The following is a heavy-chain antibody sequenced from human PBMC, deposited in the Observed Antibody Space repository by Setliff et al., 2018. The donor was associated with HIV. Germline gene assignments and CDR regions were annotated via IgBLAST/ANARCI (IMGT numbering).Heavy chain of an antibody. D-gene: IGHD6-19*01. J-gene: IGHJ6*03. Sequence: GGSLRLSCAASGFTFSSYEMNWVRQAPGKGLEWVSYISSSGSITYYADSVKGRFTISRDNAKNSLYLQMNSLRDEDTAVYYCASGGWSTYYYYMDVWGKGTTVTVSS. CDR3: ASGGWSTYYYYMDV. CDR2: ISSSGSIT. CDR1: GFTFSSYE. V-gene: IGHV3-48*03.